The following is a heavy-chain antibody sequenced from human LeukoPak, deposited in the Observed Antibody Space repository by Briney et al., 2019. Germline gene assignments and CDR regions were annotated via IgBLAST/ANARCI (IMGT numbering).Heavy chain of an antibody. J-gene: IGHJ4*02. CDR2: ISGDGATT. Sequence: GGSLRLSCAASGFTFDDYPMHWVRQGPGKGLEWLSLISGDGATTYYADSVKGRFTISRDNIKNSLYLQMNSLRTEDTALYYCAKDYYWGEGTLVTVSS. V-gene: IGHV3-43*02. CDR3: AKDYY. CDR1: GFTFDDYP.